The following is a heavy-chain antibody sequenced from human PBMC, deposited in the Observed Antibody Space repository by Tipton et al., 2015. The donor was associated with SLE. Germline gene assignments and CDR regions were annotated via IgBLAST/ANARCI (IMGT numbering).Heavy chain of an antibody. V-gene: IGHV3-48*03. Sequence: SLRLSCADSGFTFRCYEMNWVRQAPGKGLEWVSCISSSGSNKYYADSVKGRFTISRDNAKNSLYLQRNSLRAEDTSVYYCARDAWVTTGYWFDPWGQGTLFTVSS. CDR1: GFTFRCYE. D-gene: IGHD4-17*01. CDR2: ISSSGSNK. J-gene: IGHJ5*02. CDR3: ARDAWVTTGYWFDP.